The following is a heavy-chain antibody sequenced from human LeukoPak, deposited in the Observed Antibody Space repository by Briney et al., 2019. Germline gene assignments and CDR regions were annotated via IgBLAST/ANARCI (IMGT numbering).Heavy chain of an antibody. Sequence: SVKVSCKASGGTFSSYAISWVRQAPGQGLEWMGGIIPIFGTANYAQKFQGRVTITTDESTSTAYMELSSLRSEDTAVYYCARTTGQQLVPVQFDPWGQRTLVTVSS. V-gene: IGHV1-69*05. D-gene: IGHD6-13*01. CDR2: IIPIFGTA. J-gene: IGHJ5*02. CDR1: GGTFSSYA. CDR3: ARTTGQQLVPVQFDP.